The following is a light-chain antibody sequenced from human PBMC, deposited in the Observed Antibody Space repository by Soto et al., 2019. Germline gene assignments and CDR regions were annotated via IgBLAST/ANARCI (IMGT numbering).Light chain of an antibody. CDR1: QDISNY. CDR3: QQYDNLQYT. J-gene: IGKJ2*01. Sequence: DIQMTQSPSSLSASVGDRVTITCQASQDISNYLNWYQQKPGKAPKLLIYDASNLETGVPSRFSGSGSGTDFTFTISSLQPEDIATYYCQQYDNLQYTCGQGPKLEI. V-gene: IGKV1-33*01. CDR2: DAS.